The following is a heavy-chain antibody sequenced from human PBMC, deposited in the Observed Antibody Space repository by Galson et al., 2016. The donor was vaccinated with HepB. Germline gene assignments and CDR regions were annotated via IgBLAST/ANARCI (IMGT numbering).Heavy chain of an antibody. D-gene: IGHD1-26*01. CDR2: IYHSGST. Sequence: SETLSLTCTVSGGSISSSSYYWGWIRQPPGKGLEWIATIYHSGSTYYNPSLKSRVTISVDTSRNQFSLKLNSVTAADTAVYYCARPLVGAISMDAFDVWGQGTMVTVSS. CDR1: GGSISSSSYY. CDR3: ARPLVGAISMDAFDV. J-gene: IGHJ3*01. V-gene: IGHV4-39*01.